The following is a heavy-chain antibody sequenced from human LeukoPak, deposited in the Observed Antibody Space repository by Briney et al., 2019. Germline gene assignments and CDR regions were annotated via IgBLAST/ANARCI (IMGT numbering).Heavy chain of an antibody. V-gene: IGHV1-2*02. Sequence: ASVKVSCKASGYTFTGYYMHWVRQAPGQGLEWMGWINPNSGGTNYAQKFQDRVTMTWDTSVSTAYMELSSLTSDDTAVYYCASKGDGSCDSSLCQGAFDFWGQGSMVTVSS. CDR3: ASKGDGSCDSSLCQGAFDF. D-gene: IGHD2-21*01. CDR2: INPNSGGT. J-gene: IGHJ3*01. CDR1: GYTFTGYY.